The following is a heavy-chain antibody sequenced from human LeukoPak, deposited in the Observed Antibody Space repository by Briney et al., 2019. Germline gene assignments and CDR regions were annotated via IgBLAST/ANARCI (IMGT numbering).Heavy chain of an antibody. CDR2: ISWNSGSI. Sequence: PGGSLRLSCAASGFTFDDYAMPWVRQAPGKGLEWVSGISWNSGSIAYADSVKGRFTISRDNAKNSLYLQMNSLRAEDTALYYCAKGLRLGELAPPFDYWGQGTLVTVSS. J-gene: IGHJ4*02. D-gene: IGHD3-16*01. CDR1: GFTFDDYA. CDR3: AKGLRLGELAPPFDY. V-gene: IGHV3-9*01.